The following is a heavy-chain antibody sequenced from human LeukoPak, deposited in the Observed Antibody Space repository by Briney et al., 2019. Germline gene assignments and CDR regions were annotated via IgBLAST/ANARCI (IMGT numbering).Heavy chain of an antibody. J-gene: IGHJ3*02. Sequence: GGSLRLSCAASGFTFSSYAMSWVRQAPGKGLEWVSAISGSGGSTYYADSVKGRFTISRDNSKNTLYLQMNSLRAEDTAVYYCARDGNIVVVPAAKNDAFDIWGQGTMVTVSS. CDR2: ISGSGGST. CDR3: ARDGNIVVVPAAKNDAFDI. V-gene: IGHV3-23*01. D-gene: IGHD2-2*01. CDR1: GFTFSSYA.